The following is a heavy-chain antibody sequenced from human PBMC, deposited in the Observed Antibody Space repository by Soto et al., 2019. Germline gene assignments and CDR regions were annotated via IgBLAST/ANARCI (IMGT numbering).Heavy chain of an antibody. CDR1: GGSFSGYY. Sequence: SETLSLTCAVYGGSFSGYYWSWIRQPPGKGLEWIGEINHSGSTNYNPSLKRRVTISVDTSKNQFSLKLSSVTAADTAVYYCASVPYYYDTRPPWGQGTLVTVYS. J-gene: IGHJ5*02. CDR3: ASVPYYYDTRPP. V-gene: IGHV4-34*01. D-gene: IGHD3-22*01. CDR2: INHSGST.